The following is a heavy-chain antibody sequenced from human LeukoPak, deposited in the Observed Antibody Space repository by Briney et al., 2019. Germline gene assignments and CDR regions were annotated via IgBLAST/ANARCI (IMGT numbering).Heavy chain of an antibody. CDR2: INPNSGGT. CDR1: GYTFTGYY. CDR3: ARDLATIRYYYYYGMDV. Sequence: GASVTVSCKPSGYTFTGYYMHWVRQAPGQGLEWMGWINPNSGGTNYAQKFQGRVTMTRDTSISTAYMELSRLRSDDTAVYYCARDLATIRYYYYYGMDVWGQGTTVTVSS. J-gene: IGHJ6*02. D-gene: IGHD5-12*01. V-gene: IGHV1-2*02.